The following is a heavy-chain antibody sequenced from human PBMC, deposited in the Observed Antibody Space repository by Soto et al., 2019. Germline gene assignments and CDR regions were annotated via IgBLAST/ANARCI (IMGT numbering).Heavy chain of an antibody. CDR1: GYTFTSYG. V-gene: IGHV1-18*01. D-gene: IGHD3-10*01. CDR2: ISAYNGNT. J-gene: IGHJ4*02. CDR3: AGIVGVRGAPLGGPSYYFDY. Sequence: GASVKVSCKASGYTFTSYGISWVRQAPGQGLEWMGWISAYNGNTNYAQKLQGRVTMTTDTSTSTAYMELRSLRSDDTAVYYCAGIVGVRGAPLGGPSYYFDYWGQGTLVTVSS.